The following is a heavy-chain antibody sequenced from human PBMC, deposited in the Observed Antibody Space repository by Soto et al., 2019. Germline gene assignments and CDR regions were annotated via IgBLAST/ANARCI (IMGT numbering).Heavy chain of an antibody. CDR1: GFTFSSYS. CDR3: ARVFWHAPRTIAARHPYGMDA. V-gene: IGHV3-48*02. D-gene: IGHD6-6*01. Sequence: EVQLVESGGGLVQPGGSLRLSCAASGFTFSSYSMNWVRQAPGKGLEWVSYISSSSSTIYYADSVKGRFTISRDNAKNSLYLHMNSLRDEDTAVYYCARVFWHAPRTIAARHPYGMDAWGQGTTVTVAS. CDR2: ISSSSSTI. J-gene: IGHJ6*02.